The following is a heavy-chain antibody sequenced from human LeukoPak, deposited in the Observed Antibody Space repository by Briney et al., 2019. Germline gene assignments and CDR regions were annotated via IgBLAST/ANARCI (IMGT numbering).Heavy chain of an antibody. J-gene: IGHJ6*03. CDR1: GGSISSYY. CDR3: ARALDYYYYYMDV. CDR2: IYYSGST. Sequence: PSETLSLTCTVSGGSISSYYWSWIRQPPGKGLEWIGYIYYSGSTNYNPSLKSRVTIPVDTSKNQFSLKLSSVTAADTAVYYCARALDYYYYYMDVWGKGTTVTVSS. V-gene: IGHV4-59*12.